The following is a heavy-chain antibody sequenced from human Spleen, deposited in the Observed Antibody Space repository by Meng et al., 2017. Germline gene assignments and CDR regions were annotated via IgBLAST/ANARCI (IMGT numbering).Heavy chain of an antibody. CDR3: AREGDDYYDSSGYYMPYDAFDI. CDR2: INWNGGST. CDR1: GFTFDDYG. Sequence: GESLKLSCAASGFTFDDYGMSWVRQAPGKGLEWVSGINWNGGSTGYADSVKGRFTISRDNAKNSLYLQMNSLRAEDTALYYCAREGDDYYDSSGYYMPYDAFDIWGQGTMVTVSS. D-gene: IGHD3-22*01. V-gene: IGHV3-20*04. J-gene: IGHJ3*02.